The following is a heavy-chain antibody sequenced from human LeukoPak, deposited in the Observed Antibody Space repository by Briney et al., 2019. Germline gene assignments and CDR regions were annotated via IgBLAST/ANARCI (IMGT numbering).Heavy chain of an antibody. CDR3: AREGLEYYGMDV. J-gene: IGHJ6*02. V-gene: IGHV1-18*01. D-gene: IGHD3-16*01. Sequence: ASVKVSCKVSGYTLTELSMHWVRQAPGKGLEWMGWISGNKGNTNYAQKFQGRVTMTIDTSTTTAYMEVRSLRSDDTAVYYCAREGLEYYGMDVWGQGTTVTVSS. CDR1: GYTLTELS. CDR2: ISGNKGNT.